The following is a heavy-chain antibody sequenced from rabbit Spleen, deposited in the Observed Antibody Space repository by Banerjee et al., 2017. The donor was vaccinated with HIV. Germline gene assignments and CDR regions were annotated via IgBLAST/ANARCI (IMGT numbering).Heavy chain of an antibody. V-gene: IGHV1S47*01. CDR3: ARESFSNWDL. CDR1: GFDFSSYG. CDR2: IDPIFGIT. D-gene: IGHD7-1*01. Sequence: QEQLVESGGGLVQPGGSLKLSCKGSGFDFSSYGMSWVRQAPGKGLEWIGYIDPIFGITYCASWVNGRFTISSHNAQNTLYLQLNSLTVADTATYFCARESFSNWDLWGPGTLVTVS. J-gene: IGHJ6*01.